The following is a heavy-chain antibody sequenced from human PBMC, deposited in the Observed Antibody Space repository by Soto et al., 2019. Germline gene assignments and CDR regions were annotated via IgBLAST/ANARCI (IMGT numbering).Heavy chain of an antibody. CDR1: GYTFTSYA. Sequence: QVQLVQSGAEVKKPGASVKVSCKASGYTFTSYAMHWVRQAPGQRLEWMGWINAGNGNTKYSQKFQGRVTITRDTSANTAYMELSSLRSEGTAVYYFARGPGCPDGPGDYWGQGTLGTVSS. CDR3: ARGPGCPDGPGDY. CDR2: INAGNGNT. V-gene: IGHV1-3*01. J-gene: IGHJ4*02.